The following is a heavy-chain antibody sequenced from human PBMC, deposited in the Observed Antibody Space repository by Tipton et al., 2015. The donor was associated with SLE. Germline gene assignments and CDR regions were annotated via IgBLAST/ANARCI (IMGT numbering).Heavy chain of an antibody. Sequence: TLSLTCAVYGGSFSDYYWRWIRQPPGKGLEWNGETNHSGSTNYNPSLKSRVTISVDTSKNQFSLKLTSVTAADTAVYSCARADYRYESSGYYNYYMDVWGKGTTVTVYS. CDR1: GGSFSDYY. CDR2: TNHSGST. CDR3: ARADYRYESSGYYNYYMDV. V-gene: IGHV4-34*01. J-gene: IGHJ6*03. D-gene: IGHD3-22*01.